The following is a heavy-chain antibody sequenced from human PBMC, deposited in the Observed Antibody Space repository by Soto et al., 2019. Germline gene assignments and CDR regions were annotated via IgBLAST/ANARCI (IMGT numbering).Heavy chain of an antibody. V-gene: IGHV3-30-3*01. J-gene: IGHJ4*03. Sequence: PGGSLRLSCAASGFTFSSYAMHWVRQAPGKGLEWVAVISYDGSNKYYADSVKGRFTISRGNSKNTLYLQMNSLRAEDTAAYYCARVTEYYESSGYYKNVAFDYWGHGTLVSVSS. D-gene: IGHD3-22*01. CDR2: ISYDGSNK. CDR1: GFTFSSYA. CDR3: ARVTEYYESSGYYKNVAFDY.